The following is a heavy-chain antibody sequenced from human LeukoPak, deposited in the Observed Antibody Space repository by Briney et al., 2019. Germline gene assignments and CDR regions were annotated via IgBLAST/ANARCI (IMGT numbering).Heavy chain of an antibody. V-gene: IGHV4-59*01. J-gene: IGHJ4*02. Sequence: PSETLSLTCTVSGGSISSYYWSWIRQPPGKGLEWIGYIYYSGSTNYNPSLKSRVTISVDTSKNQFSLKLSSVTAADTAVYYCARDYGGNLGYWGQGALVTVSS. CDR2: IYYSGST. CDR3: ARDYGGNLGY. CDR1: GGSISSYY. D-gene: IGHD4-23*01.